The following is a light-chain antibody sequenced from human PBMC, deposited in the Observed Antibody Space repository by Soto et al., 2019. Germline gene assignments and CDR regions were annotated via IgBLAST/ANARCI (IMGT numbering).Light chain of an antibody. J-gene: IGKJ5*01. CDR2: DAS. CDR3: QQRSNWPLIT. CDR1: QSISTY. Sequence: EIVLTQSPATLSLSPGERATLSRRASQSISTYLAWYQQKPGQAPRFLIYDASNRATGIPARFSGSGSGTDFTLTISSLEPEDFATYYCQQRSNWPLITFGQGTRLEIK. V-gene: IGKV3-11*01.